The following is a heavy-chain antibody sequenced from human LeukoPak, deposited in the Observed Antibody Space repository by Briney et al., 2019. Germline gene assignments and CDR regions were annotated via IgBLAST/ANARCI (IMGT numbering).Heavy chain of an antibody. V-gene: IGHV1-69*04. J-gene: IGHJ5*02. CDR1: GCTFSSYA. CDR2: IIPILGIA. Sequence: SVKVSCKASGCTFSSYAISWVRQAPGQGLEWMGRIIPILGIANYAQKFQGRVTITADKSTSTAYMELSSLRSEDMSVYYCARDGRSGYSGYFNPWGQGTLVTVSS. D-gene: IGHD5-12*01. CDR3: ARDGRSGYSGYFNP.